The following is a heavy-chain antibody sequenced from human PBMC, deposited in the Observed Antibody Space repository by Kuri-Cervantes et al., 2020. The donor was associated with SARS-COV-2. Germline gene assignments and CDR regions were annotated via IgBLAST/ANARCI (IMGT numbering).Heavy chain of an antibody. J-gene: IGHJ4*02. Sequence: GGSLRLSCAASGFTFSSYSMNWVRQAPGKGLEWVSSISSSSSYIYYADSVKGRFPISRDNAKNSLYLQMNSLRAEDTAVYYCAKDIGYYDSSGYYRYWGQGTLVTVSS. CDR2: ISSSSSYI. CDR3: AKDIGYYDSSGYYRY. D-gene: IGHD3-22*01. CDR1: GFTFSSYS. V-gene: IGHV3-21*01.